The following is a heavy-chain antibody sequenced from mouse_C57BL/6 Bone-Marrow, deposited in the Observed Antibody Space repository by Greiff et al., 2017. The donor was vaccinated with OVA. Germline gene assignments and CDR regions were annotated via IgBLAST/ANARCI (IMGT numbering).Heavy chain of an antibody. V-gene: IGHV3-6*01. CDR3: AFITTVVEGDY. CDR1: GYSITSGYY. J-gene: IGHJ2*01. Sequence: EVKLQESGPGLVKPSQSLSLTCSVTGYSITSGYYWNWIRQFPGNTLEWMGYISYDGSNNYNPSLKNRISITRDTSKNQFFLKLNSVTTEDTATYYCAFITTVVEGDYWGQGTTLTVSS. CDR2: ISYDGSN. D-gene: IGHD1-1*01.